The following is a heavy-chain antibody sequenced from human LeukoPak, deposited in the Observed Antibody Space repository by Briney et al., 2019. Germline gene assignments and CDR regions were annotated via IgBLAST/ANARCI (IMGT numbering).Heavy chain of an antibody. D-gene: IGHD6-19*01. CDR2: ISSSSSYI. CDR1: GFTSSSYN. Sequence: GGSLRLSCAASGFTSSSYNMNWVRQAPGKGLEWVSSISSSSSYIYYADSVKGRFTISRDNAKNSLYLQMNSLRAEDTAVYYCAREANAVAHYWGQGTLVTVSS. V-gene: IGHV3-21*01. CDR3: AREANAVAHY. J-gene: IGHJ4*02.